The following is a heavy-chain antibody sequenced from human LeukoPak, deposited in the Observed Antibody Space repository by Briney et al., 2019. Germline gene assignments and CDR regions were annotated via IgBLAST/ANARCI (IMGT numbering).Heavy chain of an antibody. CDR3: ARGERITMVRGVIPPPSFDY. J-gene: IGHJ4*02. V-gene: IGHV1-46*01. CDR2: INPSGGST. Sequence: GASVKVSCKASGYTFTSYYMHWVRQAPGQGLEWMGIINPSGGSTSYAQKFQGRVTMTRDMSTSTVYMELSSLRSEDTAVYYCARGERITMVRGVIPPPSFDYWGQGTLVTVSS. CDR1: GYTFTSYY. D-gene: IGHD3-10*01.